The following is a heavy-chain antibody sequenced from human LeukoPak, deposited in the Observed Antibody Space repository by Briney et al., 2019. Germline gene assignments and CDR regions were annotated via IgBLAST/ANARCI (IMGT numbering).Heavy chain of an antibody. CDR3: AAEWYDSSGYYHFDY. D-gene: IGHD3-22*01. J-gene: IGHJ4*02. Sequence: SVKVSCKASGFTFTSSAMQWVRQARGQRLEWIGWIVVGSGNTNYAQKFQERVTITRDMSTSTAYMELSSLRSEDTAVYYCAAEWYDSSGYYHFDYWGQGTLVTVSS. V-gene: IGHV1-58*02. CDR1: GFTFTSSA. CDR2: IVVGSGNT.